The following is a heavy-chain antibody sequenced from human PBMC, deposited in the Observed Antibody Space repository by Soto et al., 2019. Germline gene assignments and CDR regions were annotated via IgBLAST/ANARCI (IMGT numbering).Heavy chain of an antibody. CDR1: GFTFSSYA. CDR3: AREAKTGIAAAGFDY. Sequence: GGSLRLSCAASGFTFSSYAMHWVRQAPGKGLEWVAVISYDGSNKYYADSVKGRFTISRDNSKNTLYLQMNSLRAEDTAVYYCAREAKTGIAAAGFDYWGQGTLVTVSS. J-gene: IGHJ4*02. V-gene: IGHV3-30-3*01. CDR2: ISYDGSNK. D-gene: IGHD6-13*01.